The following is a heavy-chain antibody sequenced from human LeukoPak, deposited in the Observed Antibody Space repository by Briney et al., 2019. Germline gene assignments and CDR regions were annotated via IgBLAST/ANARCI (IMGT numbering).Heavy chain of an antibody. J-gene: IGHJ5*02. CDR1: GYTFTSYG. Sequence: ASVKVSCKASGYTFTSYGISWVRQAPGQGLEWMGWISAYNGNTNYAQKLQGRVTMTTDTSTSTAYVELRSLRSDDTAVYYCARIYCTNGVCRYYHGPWGQGTLVTVSS. D-gene: IGHD2-8*01. CDR2: ISAYNGNT. V-gene: IGHV1-18*01. CDR3: ARIYCTNGVCRYYHGP.